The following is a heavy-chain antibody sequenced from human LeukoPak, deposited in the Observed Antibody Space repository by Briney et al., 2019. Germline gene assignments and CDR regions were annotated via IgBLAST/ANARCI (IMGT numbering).Heavy chain of an antibody. D-gene: IGHD2-8*01. CDR3: ATQLYGHVDY. CDR2: VSYDGTNK. CDR1: GFTFSNYG. Sequence: PEGSLRLSCAASGFTFSNYGMHWVRQAPGKGLEWVTVVSYDGTNKYYADSVKGRFTISRDNSKNTLFLQMNSLRAEDTAVYYCATQLYGHVDYWGQGTLVTVSS. V-gene: IGHV3-30*03. J-gene: IGHJ4*02.